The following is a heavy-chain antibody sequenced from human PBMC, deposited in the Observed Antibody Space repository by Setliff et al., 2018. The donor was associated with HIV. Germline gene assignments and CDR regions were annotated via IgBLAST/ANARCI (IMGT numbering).Heavy chain of an antibody. D-gene: IGHD6-6*01. V-gene: IGHV4-59*11. CDR3: ARLVSSSSKFDS. Sequence: NPSETLSLTCTVSGGSISSHYWNWIRQPPEKGLEWIGYIYDSGSTNYNPSLKSRVTISVDTSKNQFSLKLSSVTAADTAVYYCARLVSSSSKFDSWGQGTLVTVS. J-gene: IGHJ4*02. CDR2: IYDSGST. CDR1: GGSISSHY.